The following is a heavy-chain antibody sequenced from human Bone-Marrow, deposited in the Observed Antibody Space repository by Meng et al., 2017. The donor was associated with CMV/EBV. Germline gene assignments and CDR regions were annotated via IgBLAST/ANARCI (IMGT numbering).Heavy chain of an antibody. D-gene: IGHD2-2*02. Sequence: GGSLRLSCAASGFTFTNYWMTWVRQVPGKGLEWVANIKSDGSQSQYGDSVKGRFTVSRDNAKNSLYLQMNSLRAEDTAVYYCARDCSSTSCYTDWGQGTLVTVSS. V-gene: IGHV3-7*01. CDR2: IKSDGSQS. CDR1: GFTFTNYW. CDR3: ARDCSSTSCYTD. J-gene: IGHJ4*02.